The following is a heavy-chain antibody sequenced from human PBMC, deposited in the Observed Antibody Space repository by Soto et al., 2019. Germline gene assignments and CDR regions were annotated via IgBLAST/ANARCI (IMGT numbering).Heavy chain of an antibody. CDR3: ARVGKYYDILTGPLPPFEP. CDR2: ISAYNGNT. J-gene: IGHJ5*02. Sequence: ASVKVSCKASGYTFTSYGISWVRQAPGQGLEWMGWISAYNGNTNYAQKLQGRVTMTTDTSTSTAYMELRSLRSDDTAVYYCARVGKYYDILTGPLPPFEPWGQGTLVTVSS. D-gene: IGHD3-9*01. V-gene: IGHV1-18*01. CDR1: GYTFTSYG.